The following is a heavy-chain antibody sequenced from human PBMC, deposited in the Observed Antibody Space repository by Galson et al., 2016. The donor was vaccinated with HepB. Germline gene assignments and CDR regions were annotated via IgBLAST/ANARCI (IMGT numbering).Heavy chain of an antibody. J-gene: IGHJ3*02. D-gene: IGHD2-15*01. CDR2: TKQDGIEK. CDR3: VRDSGLCSGGSCYGDAFDI. Sequence: GKGLEWVANTKQDGIEKYHADSVRGRFTISRDNTKDSLYLQMSDLRAEDTAVYYCVRDSGLCSGGSCYGDAFDIWGQGTMVTVSS. V-gene: IGHV3-7*01.